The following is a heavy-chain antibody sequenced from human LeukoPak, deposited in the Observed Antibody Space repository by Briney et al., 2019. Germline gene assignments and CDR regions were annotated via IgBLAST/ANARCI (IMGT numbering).Heavy chain of an antibody. CDR3: AKTRGYCSGGSCYSDY. D-gene: IGHD2-15*01. CDR2: ISGSGGST. CDR1: GFTFSSYA. Sequence: GGSLRLYCAASGFTFSSYAMSWVRQAPGKGLEWVSAISGSGGSTYYADSVKGRFTISRDNSKNTLYLQMNSLRAEDTAVYYCAKTRGYCSGGSCYSDYWGQGTLVTVSS. J-gene: IGHJ4*02. V-gene: IGHV3-23*01.